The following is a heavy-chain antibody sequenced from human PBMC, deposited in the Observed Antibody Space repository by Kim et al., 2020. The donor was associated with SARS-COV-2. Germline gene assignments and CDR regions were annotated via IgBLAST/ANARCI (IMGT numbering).Heavy chain of an antibody. Sequence: GGSLRLSCTVSGFSFSSCAMGWVRQAPGKGLEWVSSISHDGNAQYYADSVNGRFTISRDDSRNTLYLRLNSLRAEDTALYYCAKALWGFSAMDAWGQGTTVIVSS. V-gene: IGHV3-23*01. CDR3: AKALWGFSAMDA. D-gene: IGHD7-27*01. J-gene: IGHJ6*02. CDR2: ISHDGNAQ. CDR1: GFSFSSCA.